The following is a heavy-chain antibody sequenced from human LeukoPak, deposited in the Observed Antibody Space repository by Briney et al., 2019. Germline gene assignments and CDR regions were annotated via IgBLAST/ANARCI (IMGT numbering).Heavy chain of an antibody. J-gene: IGHJ5*02. CDR2: MYHSGST. D-gene: IGHD3-10*01. Sequence: SETLSLTCTVSGYSISSGHYWGWIRQPPGKGLEWIGSMYHSGSTYYNPPLKSRVTISEDTSKNQFSLKLRSVTAADTAVYYCARGPRFGELLWHWFDPWGQETLVTVSS. CDR3: ARGPRFGELLWHWFDP. V-gene: IGHV4-38-2*02. CDR1: GYSISSGHY.